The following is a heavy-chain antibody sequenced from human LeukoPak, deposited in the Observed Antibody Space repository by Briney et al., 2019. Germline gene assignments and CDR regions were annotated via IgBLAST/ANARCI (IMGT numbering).Heavy chain of an antibody. V-gene: IGHV4-30-4*01. Sequence: SQTLSLTCTVSGGSISSCDYYWSWIPQPPGKGLEWIGYMYYCGSTYYNPSLKSRVTISVDTSNNHFSLKLSSVTAADTAVYYCARTQYIRGVPANRFDPWGQGTLVTVSS. CDR2: MYYCGST. J-gene: IGHJ5*02. D-gene: IGHD3-10*02. CDR3: ARTQYIRGVPANRFDP. CDR1: GGSISSCDYY.